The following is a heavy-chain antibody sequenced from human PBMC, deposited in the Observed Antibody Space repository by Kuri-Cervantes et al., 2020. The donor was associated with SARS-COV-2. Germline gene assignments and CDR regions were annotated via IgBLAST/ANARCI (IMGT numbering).Heavy chain of an antibody. CDR3: AKAGGWYSSFFDY. Sequence: GESLKISCAASGFTFSYYYTSGVRQAPGKGLEWVSAISGSGGSTYYADSVKGRFTISRDNSKNTLYLQMNSLRAEDTAVYYCAKAGGWYSSFFDYWGQGTLVTVSS. CDR2: ISGSGGST. CDR1: GFTFSYYY. J-gene: IGHJ4*02. V-gene: IGHV3-23*01. D-gene: IGHD6-19*01.